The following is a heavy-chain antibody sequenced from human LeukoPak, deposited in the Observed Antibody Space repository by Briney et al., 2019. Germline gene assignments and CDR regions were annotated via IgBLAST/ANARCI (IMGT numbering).Heavy chain of an antibody. D-gene: IGHD2-2*01. CDR2: ISGSGGST. Sequence: PGGSLRLSCAASGFTFSSYAMSWVRQAPGQGLEWVSAISGSGGSTYYADSVQGRLTISRENSKNTLYLQMNSLRAEDTAVYYCAKPAPVGCSGTSCYQAFDIWGQGTMVTVSS. CDR3: AKPAPVGCSGTSCYQAFDI. V-gene: IGHV3-23*01. J-gene: IGHJ3*02. CDR1: GFTFSSYA.